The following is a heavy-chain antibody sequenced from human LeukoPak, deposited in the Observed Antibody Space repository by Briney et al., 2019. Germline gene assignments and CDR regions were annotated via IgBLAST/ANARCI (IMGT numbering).Heavy chain of an antibody. CDR3: ARVSNTYYYDSSGYYRVCYFDY. CDR2: INHSGST. CDR1: GGSFSGYY. V-gene: IGHV4-34*01. D-gene: IGHD3-22*01. Sequence: SETLSLTCAVYGGSFSGYYWSWIRQPPGKGLEWIGEINHSGSTNYNPSLKSRVTISVDTSKNQFSLKLSSVTAADTAVYYCARVSNTYYYDSSGYYRVCYFDYWGQGTLVTVSS. J-gene: IGHJ4*02.